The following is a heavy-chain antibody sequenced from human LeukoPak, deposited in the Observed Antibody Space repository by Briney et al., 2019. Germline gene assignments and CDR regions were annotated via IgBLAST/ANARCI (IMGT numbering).Heavy chain of an antibody. V-gene: IGHV3-7*01. J-gene: IGHJ4*02. D-gene: IGHD3-22*01. CDR2: MKQDGSET. CDR3: ARDPSYYDSSGSDY. CDR1: GFSFVNHW. Sequence: GGSLRLSCAASGFSFVNHWMSWVRQAPGKGLEWLANMKQDGSETYYLDSVKGRFTVSRDNAKNSLYLQMNSLRAEDTAVYYCARDPSYYDSSGSDYWGQGTLVTVSS.